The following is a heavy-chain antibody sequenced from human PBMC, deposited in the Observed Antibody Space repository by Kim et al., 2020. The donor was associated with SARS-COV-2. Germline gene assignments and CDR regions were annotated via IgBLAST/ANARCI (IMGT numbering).Heavy chain of an antibody. CDR2: ISAYNGNT. CDR1: GYTFTSYG. D-gene: IGHD3-10*01. Sequence: ASVKVSCKASGYTFTSYGISWVRQAPGQGLEWMGWISAYNGNTNYAQKLQGRVTMTTDTSTSTAYMELRSLRSDDTAVYYCVRGGSIWFGATRRGASFDYWGQGTLVTVSS. J-gene: IGHJ4*02. V-gene: IGHV1-18*01. CDR3: VRGGSIWFGATRRGASFDY.